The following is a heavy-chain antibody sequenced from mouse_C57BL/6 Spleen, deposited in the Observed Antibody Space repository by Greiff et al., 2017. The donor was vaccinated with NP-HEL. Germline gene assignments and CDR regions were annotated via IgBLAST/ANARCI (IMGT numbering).Heavy chain of an antibody. CDR1: GFSFTTYA. J-gene: IGHJ4*01. Sequence: EVQVVESGGGLVQPKGSLKLSCAASGFSFTTYAMNWVRQAPGQGLEWVARIRSKSNNYATYYADSVKDRFTISRDDSESMLYLQMNNLKTEDTAMYYCVRHGLRQEDAMDYWGQGTSVTVSS. CDR3: VRHGLRQEDAMDY. D-gene: IGHD2-4*01. V-gene: IGHV10-1*01. CDR2: IRSKSNNYAT.